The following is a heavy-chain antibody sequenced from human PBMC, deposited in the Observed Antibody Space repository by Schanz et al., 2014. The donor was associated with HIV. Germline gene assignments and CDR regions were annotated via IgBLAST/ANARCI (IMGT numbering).Heavy chain of an antibody. CDR3: VRDRVYSFWTGSEPFDS. V-gene: IGHV3-74*01. Sequence: DVQLVESGGGLVYPGGSLRLTCVASGFKFSDCSIHWVRQSPGKGLVWVSRVRYDGTSKDYAGFVKGRFTISRDNAKNTVSLQLNSLRADDTGVYYCVRDRVYSFWTGSEPFDSWGQGTLVTVSS. J-gene: IGHJ4*02. CDR2: VRYDGTSK. D-gene: IGHD3-3*01. CDR1: GFKFSDCS.